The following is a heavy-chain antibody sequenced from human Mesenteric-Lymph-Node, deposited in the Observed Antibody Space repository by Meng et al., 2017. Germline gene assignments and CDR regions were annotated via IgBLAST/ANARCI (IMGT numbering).Heavy chain of an antibody. D-gene: IGHD3-10*01. V-gene: IGHV1-46*01. J-gene: IGHJ6*02. Sequence: ASVKVSCKASGYTFTSYYMHWVRQAPGQGLEWMGIINPSGGSTSYAQKFQGRVTMTRDTSTSTVYMELSSLRSEDTAVYYCAREVGYYGSGSYHYHGMDVWGQGTTVTVSS. CDR1: GYTFTSYY. CDR3: AREVGYYGSGSYHYHGMDV. CDR2: INPSGGST.